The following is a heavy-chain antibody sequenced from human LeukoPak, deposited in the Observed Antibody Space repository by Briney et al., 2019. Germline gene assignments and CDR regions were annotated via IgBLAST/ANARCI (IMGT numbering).Heavy chain of an antibody. J-gene: IGHJ4*02. V-gene: IGHV3-30*18. Sequence: PGGSLRLSCAASGFSFSSYGMHWVRQAPGKGLEWVAVIGYDGSNKYYADSVKGRFTISRDNSKNTLYLQMNSLRTEDTAVYFCAKEIYYDSSAFFDYWGQETLVTVSS. D-gene: IGHD3-22*01. CDR3: AKEIYYDSSAFFDY. CDR1: GFSFSSYG. CDR2: IGYDGSNK.